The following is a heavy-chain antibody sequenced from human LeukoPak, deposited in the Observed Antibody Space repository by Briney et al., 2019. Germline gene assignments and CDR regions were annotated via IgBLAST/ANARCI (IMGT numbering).Heavy chain of an antibody. CDR2: IKHDGSEK. CDR1: GFTVSSNY. J-gene: IGHJ4*02. Sequence: PGGSLRLSCAASGFTVSSNYMSWVRQAPGKGLEWVANIKHDGSEKYCLDSVKGRFTISRDNAKNSLYLEMSSLRAEDTAVYYCARDRYCSGDRCYSDYWGQGTLVTVSS. D-gene: IGHD2-15*01. V-gene: IGHV3-7*04. CDR3: ARDRYCSGDRCYSDY.